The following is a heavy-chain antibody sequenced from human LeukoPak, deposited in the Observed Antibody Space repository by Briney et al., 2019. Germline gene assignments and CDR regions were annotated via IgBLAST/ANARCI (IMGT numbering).Heavy chain of an antibody. CDR3: ARGRDSRMVRGVIRLYYFDY. CDR2: ISAYNGNT. J-gene: IGHJ4*02. V-gene: IGHV1-18*01. CDR1: GYTFTSYG. Sequence: GASVKVSCKASGYTFTSYGISWVRQAPGQGLEWMGWISAYNGNTNYAQKLQGRVTMTTDTSTSTAYMELRSLRSDDTAVYYCARGRDSRMVRGVIRLYYFDYWGQGTLVTVSS. D-gene: IGHD3-10*01.